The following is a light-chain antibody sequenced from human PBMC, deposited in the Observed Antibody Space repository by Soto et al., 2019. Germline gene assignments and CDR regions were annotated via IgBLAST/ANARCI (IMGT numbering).Light chain of an antibody. CDR2: EVS. J-gene: IGLJ1*01. Sequence: QSALTQPPSASGSPRQSVTISCTGTSSDVGAYNYLSWYQQHPGKAPKLMIYEVSKRPSGVPDRFSGSKSGNTASLTVSGLQAEDEADYYCRSYAGSNNYVFGTGTKVTVL. V-gene: IGLV2-8*01. CDR1: SSDVGAYNY. CDR3: RSYAGSNNYV.